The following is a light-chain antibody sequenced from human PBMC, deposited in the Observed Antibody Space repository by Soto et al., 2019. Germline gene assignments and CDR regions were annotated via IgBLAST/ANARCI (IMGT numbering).Light chain of an antibody. V-gene: IGKV3-20*01. CDR3: QRYGSSLYT. CDR2: GTS. J-gene: IGKJ2*01. CDR1: QSVSSSY. Sequence: EIVLTQSPGTLSLSPGERATLSCRASQSVSSSYLAWYQQKPGQAPRLLIYGTSIRATGIPDKFSGSGSGTDFTLTINRLEPEDSAVYYCQRYGSSLYTFGQGTKLEIK.